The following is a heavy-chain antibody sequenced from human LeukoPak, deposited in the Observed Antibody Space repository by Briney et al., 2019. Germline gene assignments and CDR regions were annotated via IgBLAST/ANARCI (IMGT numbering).Heavy chain of an antibody. CDR1: GYTFTGYY. CDR3: ARDRPPSWSTDY. V-gene: IGHV1-2*06. CDR2: INPNSGGT. Sequence: ASVKVSCXASGYTFTGYYMHWVRQARGQGLEWMARINPNSGGTNYAQKFQGRVTMTRDTSISTAYMELSRLRSDDTAVYYCARDRPPSWSTDYWGQGTLVTVSS. D-gene: IGHD2-15*01. J-gene: IGHJ4*02.